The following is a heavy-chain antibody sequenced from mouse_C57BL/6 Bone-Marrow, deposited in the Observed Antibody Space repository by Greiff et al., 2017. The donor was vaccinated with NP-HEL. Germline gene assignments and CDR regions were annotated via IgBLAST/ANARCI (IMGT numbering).Heavy chain of an antibody. D-gene: IGHD1-1*01. CDR1: GFTFSSYA. Sequence: EVKLMESGGGLVKPGGSLKLSCAASGFTFSSYAMSWVRQTPEKRLEWVATISDGGSYTYYPDNVKGRFTLSRDNAKNNLYLQMSHLKSEDTSMYYCARDPIYYYVSSYRLYAMDYWGQGTSVTVSS. CDR2: ISDGGSYT. CDR3: ARDPIYYYVSSYRLYAMDY. J-gene: IGHJ4*01. V-gene: IGHV5-4*01.